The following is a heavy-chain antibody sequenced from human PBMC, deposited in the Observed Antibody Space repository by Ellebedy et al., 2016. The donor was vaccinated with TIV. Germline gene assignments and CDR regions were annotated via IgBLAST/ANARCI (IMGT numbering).Heavy chain of an antibody. CDR2: IKQDGSEK. CDR3: ARDSYGDYPYYFDY. CDR1: GFTLSSYW. D-gene: IGHD4-17*01. J-gene: IGHJ4*02. V-gene: IGHV3-7*01. Sequence: GESLKISCAASGFTLSSYWMSWVRQAPGKGLEWVANIKQDGSEKYYVDSVKGRFTISRDNAKNSLYLQMNSLRAEDKAVYYCARDSYGDYPYYFDYWGQGTLVTVSS.